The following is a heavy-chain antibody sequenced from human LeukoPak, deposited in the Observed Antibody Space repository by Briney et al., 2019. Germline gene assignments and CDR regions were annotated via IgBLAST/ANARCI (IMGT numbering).Heavy chain of an antibody. J-gene: IGHJ4*02. CDR1: GFTFSSYE. CDR3: ARNNENYGGTLDY. V-gene: IGHV3-21*05. D-gene: IGHD4-23*01. Sequence: GGSLRLSCAASGFTFSSYEMNWVRQAPGKGLEWVSYISSSSSYIYYADSVKGRFTISRDNAKNPLYLQMNSLRAEDTAVYYCARNNENYGGTLDYWGQGTLVTVSS. CDR2: ISSSSSYI.